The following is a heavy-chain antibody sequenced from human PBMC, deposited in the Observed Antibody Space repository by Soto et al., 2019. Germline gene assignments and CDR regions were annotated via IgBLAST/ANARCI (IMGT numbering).Heavy chain of an antibody. Sequence: QITLKESGPTLVRPTKTLTLTCTFSGFSLTTNGVGVGWIRQPPGKALEWLALIYWDDDKRYSPSLRSRLTTTQETPKNQVLLQMTNLDPVDTATYDCAHTGDGVTTDYFNFWGQGMLVTVSS. V-gene: IGHV2-5*02. CDR2: IYWDDDK. CDR3: AHTGDGVTTDYFNF. D-gene: IGHD4-4*01. J-gene: IGHJ4*01. CDR1: GFSLTTNGVG.